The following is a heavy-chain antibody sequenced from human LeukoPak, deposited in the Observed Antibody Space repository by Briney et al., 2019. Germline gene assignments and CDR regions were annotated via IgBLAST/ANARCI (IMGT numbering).Heavy chain of an antibody. CDR1: GGTFSSYA. CDR3: ARGRRTTNSITIFGVAPNWGYYYMDV. J-gene: IGHJ6*03. CDR2: IIPIFGTA. V-gene: IGHV1-69*05. Sequence: GASVKVSCKASGGTFSSYAISWVRQAPGQGLEWMGGIIPIFGTANYAQKFQGRVTITTDESTSTAYMELSSLRSEDTAVYYCARGRRTTNSITIFGVAPNWGYYYMDVWGKGTTVTVSS. D-gene: IGHD3-3*01.